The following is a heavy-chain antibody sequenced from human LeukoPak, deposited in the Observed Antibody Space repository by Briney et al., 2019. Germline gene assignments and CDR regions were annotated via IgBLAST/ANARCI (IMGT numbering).Heavy chain of an antibody. J-gene: IGHJ3*02. CDR1: GGSVSSGSCN. Sequence: SETLSLTCTVSGGSVSSGSCNWIWIWQPPGKGRERIGYIYYSGSTNYNPSLKSRVTISVDTSKNQFSLKLSSVTAADTAVYYCARTYDILTGYHAFDIWGQGTMVTVSS. CDR3: ARTYDILTGYHAFDI. V-gene: IGHV4-61*01. CDR2: IYYSGST. D-gene: IGHD3-9*01.